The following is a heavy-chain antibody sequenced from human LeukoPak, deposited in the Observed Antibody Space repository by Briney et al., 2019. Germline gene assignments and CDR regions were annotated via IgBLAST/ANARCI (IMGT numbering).Heavy chain of an antibody. CDR1: GGSISSYY. Sequence: PSETLSLTCTVSGGSISSYYWSWIRQPPGKGLEWIGYIYYSGSTNYNSSFKSRVTISIDTSKNQFSLKLSSVTAADTAVYYCARAAKYDFWSGYFRTGGSDWFDPWGQGTLVTVSS. J-gene: IGHJ5*02. CDR2: IYYSGST. V-gene: IGHV4-59*12. D-gene: IGHD3-3*01. CDR3: ARAAKYDFWSGYFRTGGSDWFDP.